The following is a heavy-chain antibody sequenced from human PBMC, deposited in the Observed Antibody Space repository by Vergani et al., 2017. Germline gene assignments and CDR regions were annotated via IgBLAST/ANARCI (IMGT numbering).Heavy chain of an antibody. D-gene: IGHD3-3*01. V-gene: IGHV1-69*01. CDR2: IIPIFGKA. Sequence: QVQLVQSGAEVKKPGYSVKVSCKASGGTFSSYAISWVRQAPGQGLEWMGGIIPIFGKANYAQKFQGRVTLTADESTSTAYMELSSLRSEDTAVYYCATGALYYDFSSYYYYYMDVWGKGTTVTVSS. CDR1: GGTFSSYA. CDR3: ATGALYYDFSSYYYYYMDV. J-gene: IGHJ6*03.